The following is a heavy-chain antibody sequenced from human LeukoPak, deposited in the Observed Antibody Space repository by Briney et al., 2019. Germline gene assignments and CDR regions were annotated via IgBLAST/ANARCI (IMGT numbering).Heavy chain of an antibody. V-gene: IGHV4-59*01. D-gene: IGHD6-19*01. CDR1: GDSITSSY. CDR3: AKGASSGWDYYIDA. Sequence: SETLSLTCTVAGDSITSSYWNWIRQPPPQGLEWVGYIFFSGSTNYNPSLKSRLTISVDTSKNQSSLRLRSVIAADTAVDYGAKGASSGWDYYIDAWCQGTLVTVSS. CDR2: IFFSGST. J-gene: IGHJ4*02.